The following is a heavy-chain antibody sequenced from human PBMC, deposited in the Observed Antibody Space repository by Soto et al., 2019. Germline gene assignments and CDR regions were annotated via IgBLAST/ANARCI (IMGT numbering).Heavy chain of an antibody. CDR2: ISSSSSNI. J-gene: IGHJ4*02. CDR1: GFTFSSYS. D-gene: IGHD6-13*01. CDR3: AKDTWRSSWYYFDY. Sequence: GGSLRLSCAASGFTFSSYSMNWVRQAPGKGLEWVSSISSSSSNIYYADSVKGRFTISRDNSKNTLYLQMNSLRAEDTAVYYCAKDTWRSSWYYFDYWGQGTLVTVS. V-gene: IGHV3-21*04.